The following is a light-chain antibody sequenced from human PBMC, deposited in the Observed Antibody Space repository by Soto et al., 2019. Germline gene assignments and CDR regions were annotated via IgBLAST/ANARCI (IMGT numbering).Light chain of an antibody. CDR3: SSYAGSRTA. V-gene: IGLV2-8*01. CDR2: EVS. J-gene: IGLJ1*01. CDR1: SSDVGAYNY. Sequence: QAVLTHPPSASWSPGHLVTISCTGTSSDVGAYNYVSWYQQHPGKAPKLMIYEVSYRPSGVPDRFSGSKSGNTASLTVSGLQADDEADYYCSSYAGSRTAFGTGTKVTVL.